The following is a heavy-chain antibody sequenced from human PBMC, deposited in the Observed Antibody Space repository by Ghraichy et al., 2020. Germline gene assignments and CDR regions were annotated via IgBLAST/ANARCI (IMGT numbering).Heavy chain of an antibody. V-gene: IGHV3-33*01. CDR1: GFTFSSSG. D-gene: IGHD3-3*01. CDR3: ARGGRDYDFWSGEVKNYGMDV. J-gene: IGHJ6*02. CDR2: IWYDGTNK. Sequence: GGSLRLSCAASGFTFSSSGMHWVRQAPGKGLEWVAVIWYDGTNKNYADSVKGRFTISRDNSKNTLYLQMNSLRAEDTAVYYCARGGRDYDFWSGEVKNYGMDVWGQGTTVTVSS.